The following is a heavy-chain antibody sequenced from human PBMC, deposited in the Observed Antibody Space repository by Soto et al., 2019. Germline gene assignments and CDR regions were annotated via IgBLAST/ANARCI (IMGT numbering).Heavy chain of an antibody. CDR1: GGSISSYY. Sequence: SETLSLTCTVSGGSISSYYWSWIRQPAGKGLEWIGRIYTSGSTNYNPSLKSRVTMSVDTSKNQFSLKLSSVTAADTAVYYCARDIVYYDSSGWFDPWGQGTLVTAPQ. CDR3: ARDIVYYDSSGWFDP. D-gene: IGHD3-22*01. J-gene: IGHJ5*02. V-gene: IGHV4-4*07. CDR2: IYTSGST.